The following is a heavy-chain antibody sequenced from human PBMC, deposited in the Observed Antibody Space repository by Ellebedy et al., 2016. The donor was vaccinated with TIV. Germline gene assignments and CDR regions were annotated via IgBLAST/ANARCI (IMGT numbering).Heavy chain of an antibody. CDR1: GYTFTSYG. CDR3: ARDPKEKNYDSSGFINFDY. CDR2: ISAYNGNI. J-gene: IGHJ4*02. Sequence: AASVKVSCKASGYTFTSYGISWVRQAPGQGLEWMGWISAYNGNINYAQKLQGRVTMTTDTSTSTAYMELRSLRSDDTAVYYCARDPKEKNYDSSGFINFDYWGQGTLVTVSS. D-gene: IGHD3-22*01. V-gene: IGHV1-18*01.